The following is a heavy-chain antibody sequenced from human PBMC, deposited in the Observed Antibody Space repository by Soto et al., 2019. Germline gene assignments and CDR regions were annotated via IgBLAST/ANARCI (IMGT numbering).Heavy chain of an antibody. V-gene: IGHV3-48*02. D-gene: IGHD3-3*01. CDR2: ISSSSSTI. J-gene: IGHJ5*02. CDR1: GFTFSSYS. CDR3: ARESRFLEWLSLNWFDP. Sequence: GSLRLSCAASGFTFSSYSMNWVRQAPGKGLEWVSYISSSSSTIYYADSVKGRFTISRDNAKNSLYLQMNSLRDEDTSVYYCARESRFLEWLSLNWFDPWGQGTLVTVSS.